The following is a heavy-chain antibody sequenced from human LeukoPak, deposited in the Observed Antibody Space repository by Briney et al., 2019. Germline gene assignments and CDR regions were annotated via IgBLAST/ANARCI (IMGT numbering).Heavy chain of an antibody. CDR1: GFTFDDYG. V-gene: IGHV3-9*01. Sequence: PGGSLRLSCAASGFTFDDYGMSWVRQAPGKGLEWVSGISWNSGSIGYADSVKGRFTISRDDAKNSLYLQMNSLRAEDTALYYCAKGLRGYSYAFDYWGQGTLVTVSS. D-gene: IGHD5-18*01. J-gene: IGHJ4*02. CDR2: ISWNSGSI. CDR3: AKGLRGYSYAFDY.